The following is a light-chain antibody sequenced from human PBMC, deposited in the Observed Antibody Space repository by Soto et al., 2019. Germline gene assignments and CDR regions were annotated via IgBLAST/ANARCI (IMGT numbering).Light chain of an antibody. CDR3: QQSYNLPRT. Sequence: DIQMTQSPSSLSASSGDRVTITCRASQNIGEYLIWYQQKPGRPPKVLVYGASNLQSGVSSRFSGDGFGTEFSLTINSLRPEDFATYYCQQSYNLPRTFGQGTTLETK. V-gene: IGKV1-39*01. CDR2: GAS. J-gene: IGKJ2*01. CDR1: QNIGEY.